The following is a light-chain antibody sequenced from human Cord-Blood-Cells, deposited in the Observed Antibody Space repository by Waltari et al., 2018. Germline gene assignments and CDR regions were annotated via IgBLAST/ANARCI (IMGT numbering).Light chain of an antibody. CDR3: QQYYSTPYT. V-gene: IGKV4-1*01. CDR1: QSVLYSSNNKNY. CDR2: WAS. J-gene: IGKJ2*01. Sequence: DLVMTQSPDSLAVSLGERATIHCKSSQSVLYSSNNKNYLAWYQQKPGQHPKLLIYWASTRESGVPDRFSGSGSGTDFTLTISSLQAEDVAVYYCQQYYSTPYTFGQGTKLEIK.